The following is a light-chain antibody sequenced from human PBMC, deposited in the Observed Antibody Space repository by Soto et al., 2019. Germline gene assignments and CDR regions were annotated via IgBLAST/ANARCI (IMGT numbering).Light chain of an antibody. CDR3: QQYGSSPRT. CDR2: GAS. Sequence: ILLTQSPATLSFSLGRRHTVSCNASQSVSSSYLAWYQQKPAQAPRLLIYGASRRATGIPDRLSGSGSGTEFTLTISRLEPEDFSGYYCQQYGSSPRTFGQGTKLDIK. CDR1: QSVSSSY. J-gene: IGKJ1*01. V-gene: IGKV3-20*01.